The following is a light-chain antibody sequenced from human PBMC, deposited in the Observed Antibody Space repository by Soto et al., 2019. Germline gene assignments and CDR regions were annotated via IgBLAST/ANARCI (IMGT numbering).Light chain of an antibody. CDR3: QQATSFPAT. Sequence: DIQMTQSPSSVSASVGDRVTITCRASQDVSSWLAWYQQKPGKAPNLLIYAASSLQSGVPSRFRGSGSGTDFTLPISGLQPEDFATYYCQQATSFPATFGGGTKVEIK. CDR1: QDVSSW. CDR2: AAS. J-gene: IGKJ4*01. V-gene: IGKV1-12*01.